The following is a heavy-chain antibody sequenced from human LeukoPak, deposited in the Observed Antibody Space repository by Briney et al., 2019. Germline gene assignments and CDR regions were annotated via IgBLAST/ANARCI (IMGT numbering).Heavy chain of an antibody. V-gene: IGHV3-23*01. Sequence: GGSLRLSCAASGSTFSSYAMSWVRQAPGKGLEWVSAISGSGGSTYYADSVKGRFTISRDNSKNTLSLQMNSLRAEDTAVYYCARDPTGSYNFDYWGQGTLVTVSS. J-gene: IGHJ4*02. CDR1: GSTFSSYA. CDR2: ISGSGGST. CDR3: ARDPTGSYNFDY. D-gene: IGHD3-10*01.